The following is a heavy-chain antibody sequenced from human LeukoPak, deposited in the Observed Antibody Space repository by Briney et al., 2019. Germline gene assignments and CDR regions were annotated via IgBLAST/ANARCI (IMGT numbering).Heavy chain of an antibody. Sequence: GASVKVSCKASGYTFTSYDINWVRQATGQGLEWMGWMNPNSGNTGYAQKFQGRVTITRNTSISTAYMELSSLRSEDTAVYYCARARAAAGNAHDYWGQGTLVTVSS. CDR2: MNPNSGNT. D-gene: IGHD6-13*01. J-gene: IGHJ4*02. CDR1: GYTFTSYD. V-gene: IGHV1-8*03. CDR3: ARARAAAGNAHDY.